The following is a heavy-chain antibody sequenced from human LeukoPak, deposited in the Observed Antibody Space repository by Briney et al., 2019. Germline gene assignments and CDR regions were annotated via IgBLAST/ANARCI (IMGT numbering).Heavy chain of an antibody. CDR3: ARGWRPAASEGSFDY. Sequence: SETLSLTCAVANESVSRGSYSWSWIRQSPGKGLEWIGYIYYTGGTYYNPSLKSRVTISADKSKNEFSLKLSSVTAADTAVYYCARGWRPAASEGSFDYWGQGTLVAVSS. CDR2: IYYTGGT. CDR1: NESVSRGSYS. D-gene: IGHD2-2*01. V-gene: IGHV4-30-2*06. J-gene: IGHJ4*02.